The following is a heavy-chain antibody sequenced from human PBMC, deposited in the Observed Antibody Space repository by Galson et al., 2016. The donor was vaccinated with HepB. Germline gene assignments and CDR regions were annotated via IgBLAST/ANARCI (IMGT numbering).Heavy chain of an antibody. D-gene: IGHD2-15*01. V-gene: IGHV3-53*05. J-gene: IGHJ6*02. CDR2: IYSGGNT. CDR3: AKDYCSDTCHLGRWNV. CDR1: GFTVSSNY. Sequence: SLRLSCAASGFTVSSNYMSWVRQAPGKGLEWVSLIYSGGNTYYTDSVKGRFTISRDNSKNTLYLQMNSLRPEDTAIYYCAKDYCSDTCHLGRWNVWGQGTPVTVSS.